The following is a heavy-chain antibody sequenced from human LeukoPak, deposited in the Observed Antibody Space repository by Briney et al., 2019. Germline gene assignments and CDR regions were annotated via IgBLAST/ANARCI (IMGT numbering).Heavy chain of an antibody. J-gene: IGHJ6*02. CDR1: GGSFSGYY. Sequence: PSETLSLTCAVYGGSFSGYYWSWIRQPPGKGLEWIGEINHSGSTNYNPSLKSRVTISVDTSKNQFSLKLSSVTAADTAVYYCARAHLTYYDILTGYTPYGMDVWGQGTTVTVSS. CDR2: INHSGST. D-gene: IGHD3-9*01. CDR3: ARAHLTYYDILTGYTPYGMDV. V-gene: IGHV4-34*01.